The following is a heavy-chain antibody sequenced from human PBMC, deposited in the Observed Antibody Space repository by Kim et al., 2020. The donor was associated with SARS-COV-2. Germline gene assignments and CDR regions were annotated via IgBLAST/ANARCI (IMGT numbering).Heavy chain of an antibody. CDR1: GGSISSGGYY. D-gene: IGHD6-6*01. Sequence: SETLSLTCTVSGGSISSGGYYWSWIRQHPGKGLEWIGYIYYSGSTYYNPSLKSRVTISVDTSKNQFSLKLSSVTAADTAVYYCARDTGKGYSSSAGIDYWGQGTLVTVSS. CDR3: ARDTGKGYSSSAGIDY. CDR2: IYYSGST. V-gene: IGHV4-31*03. J-gene: IGHJ4*02.